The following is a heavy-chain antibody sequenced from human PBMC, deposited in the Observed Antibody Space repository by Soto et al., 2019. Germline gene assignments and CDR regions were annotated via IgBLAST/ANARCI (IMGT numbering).Heavy chain of an antibody. V-gene: IGHV4-39*01. Sequence: ETLSLTCTVSGGSIYSIYYYWGWIRQPPGKGLEWLGNIYYNGSTYYNPSLKSRATISMDTSKNQFSLKLHSVTAADTAVYHCAREKVGAVDYWGQGTLDTVSS. CDR1: GGSIYSIYYY. J-gene: IGHJ4*02. CDR3: AREKVGAVDY. CDR2: IYYNGST. D-gene: IGHD1-26*01.